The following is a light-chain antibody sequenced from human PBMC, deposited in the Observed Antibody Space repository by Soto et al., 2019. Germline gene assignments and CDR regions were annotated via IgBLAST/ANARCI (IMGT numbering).Light chain of an antibody. CDR3: SSYACSNNLV. CDR2: EVS. J-gene: IGLJ2*01. V-gene: IGLV2-8*01. CDR1: SSDVGGYNY. Sequence: QSALTQPPSASGSPGQSVTISCTGTSSDVGGYNYVSWYQQHPGKAPKLMIYEVSKRPSGVPARFSGSKSGNTASLTVSGLQAEDEADYYCSSYACSNNLVFGGGTQLTVL.